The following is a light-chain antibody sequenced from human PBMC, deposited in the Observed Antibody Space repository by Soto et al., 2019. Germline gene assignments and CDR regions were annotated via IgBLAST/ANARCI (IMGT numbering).Light chain of an antibody. Sequence: SVSGAPGRAGTITCTGNSRDVGGYIYVSWYQQHPGKAPKLMMFDVSKRPSGVPDRFSGSKSDNTASLTISGLQTKQEADYVSRSYAGNYTYAFGTGTKVTVL. CDR1: SRDVGGYIY. CDR3: RSYAGNYTYA. V-gene: IGLV2-11*03. CDR2: DVS. J-gene: IGLJ1*01.